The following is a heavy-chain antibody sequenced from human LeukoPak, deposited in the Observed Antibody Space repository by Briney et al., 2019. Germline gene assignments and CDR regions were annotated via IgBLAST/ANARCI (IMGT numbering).Heavy chain of an antibody. V-gene: IGHV4-39*01. CDR1: GGSISSSSYY. CDR2: ISYSGST. J-gene: IGHJ5*02. Sequence: SETLSLTCTVSGGSISSSSYYWGWIRQPPGKGLQWIGSISYSGSTHYNPSLESRVTISVDTSKNQFSLKLNSVTAADTAVYYCARHPPYNWFGPWGQGTLVNVSS. CDR3: ARHPPYNWFGP. D-gene: IGHD3-16*01.